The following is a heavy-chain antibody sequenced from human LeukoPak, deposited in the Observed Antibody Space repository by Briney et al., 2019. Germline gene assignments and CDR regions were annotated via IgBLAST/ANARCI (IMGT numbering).Heavy chain of an antibody. D-gene: IGHD2-2*01. Sequence: GASVKVSCKASGYTFTDYHIHWVRQAPGQGLEWMAWINPNSGGTYYAQNFHDRITLTRDTSISTAYMELSRLRSDDTAIYYCARANALYCSSTSCLFDYWGQGTLVTVSS. V-gene: IGHV1-2*02. CDR3: ARANALYCSSTSCLFDY. CDR2: INPNSGGT. CDR1: GYTFTDYH. J-gene: IGHJ4*02.